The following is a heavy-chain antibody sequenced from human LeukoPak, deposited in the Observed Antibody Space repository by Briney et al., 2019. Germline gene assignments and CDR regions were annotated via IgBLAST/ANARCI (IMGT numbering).Heavy chain of an antibody. J-gene: IGHJ4*02. CDR2: INHSGST. CDR1: GGSFSGYY. Sequence: TSETLSLTCAVYGGSFSGYYWSWIRQPPGKGLEWIGEINHSGSTNYNPSLKSRVTISVDTSKNQFSLKLSSVTAADTAVYYCARGDYDILTGLRDWGQGTLVTASS. CDR3: ARGDYDILTGLRD. V-gene: IGHV4-34*01. D-gene: IGHD3-9*01.